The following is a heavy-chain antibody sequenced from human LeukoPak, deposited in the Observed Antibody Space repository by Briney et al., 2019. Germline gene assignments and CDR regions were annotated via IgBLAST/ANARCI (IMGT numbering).Heavy chain of an antibody. V-gene: IGHV4-39*01. CDR1: GGSVSSGRYY. Sequence: SETLSLICTVSGGSVSSGRYYWSWIRQPPGKGLEWIGSIYYSGSTYYNPSLKSRVTISVDTSKNQFSLKLSSVTAADTAVYYCARMTTTGPFDYWGQGTLVTVSS. D-gene: IGHD4-11*01. CDR3: ARMTTTGPFDY. J-gene: IGHJ4*02. CDR2: IYYSGST.